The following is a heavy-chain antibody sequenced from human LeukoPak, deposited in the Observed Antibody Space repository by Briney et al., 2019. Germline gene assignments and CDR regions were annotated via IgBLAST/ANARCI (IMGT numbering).Heavy chain of an antibody. CDR3: ASILKVVVPDCLDY. J-gene: IGHJ4*02. CDR2: INYSGST. V-gene: IGHV4-39*01. CDR1: GGSISSRTYY. D-gene: IGHD2-2*01. Sequence: PSETLSLTCSVSGGSISSRTYYWAWIRQPPGKGLEWIGSINYSGSTYYNPSLKSRVTISVDTSKNQFSLKLSSVTAADTAIYYCASILKVVVPDCLDYWGQGTLVTVSS.